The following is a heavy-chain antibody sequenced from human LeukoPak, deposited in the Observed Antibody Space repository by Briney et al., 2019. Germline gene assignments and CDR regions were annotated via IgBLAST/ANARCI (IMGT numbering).Heavy chain of an antibody. D-gene: IGHD6-13*01. J-gene: IGHJ4*02. Sequence: ASVKVSCKASGYTFTGYYMHWVRQAPGQGLERMGWINPNSGGTNYAQKFQGRVTMTRDTSISTAYMELSRLRSDDTAVYYCARGGSSSALVFDYWGQGTLVTVSS. CDR3: ARGGSSSALVFDY. CDR1: GYTFTGYY. V-gene: IGHV1-2*02. CDR2: INPNSGGT.